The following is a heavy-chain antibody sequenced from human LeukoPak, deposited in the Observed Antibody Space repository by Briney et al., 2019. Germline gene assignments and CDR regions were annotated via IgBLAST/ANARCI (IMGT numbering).Heavy chain of an antibody. CDR2: IRHDGSYQ. CDR3: AKNRDSSDYPRDFDY. CDR1: RFTFSSYG. D-gene: IGHD6-19*01. V-gene: IGHV3-30*02. J-gene: IGHJ4*02. Sequence: PGGSLRLSCAASRFTFSSYGMHWVRQTPGEGLEWVAFIRHDGSYQQYADSVKGRFTVSRDNSKDTVYLQMNSLRTEDTAVYYCAKNRDSSDYPRDFDYWGQGTLVTVSS.